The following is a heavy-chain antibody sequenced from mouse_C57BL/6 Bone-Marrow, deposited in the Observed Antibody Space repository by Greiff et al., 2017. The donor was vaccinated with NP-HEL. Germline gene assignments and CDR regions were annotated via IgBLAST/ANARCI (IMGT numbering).Heavy chain of an antibody. CDR3: ARGDYSNPYWYFDV. CDR1: GYTFTSYW. Sequence: VQLQQSGAELVRPGSSVKLSCKASGYTFTSYWMHWVKQRPIQGLEWIGNIDPSDSETHYNQKFKDKATLTVDKSSSTAYMQLSSLTSEDSAVYYCARGDYSNPYWYFDVWGTGTTVTVSS. V-gene: IGHV1-52*01. J-gene: IGHJ1*03. CDR2: IDPSDSET. D-gene: IGHD2-5*01.